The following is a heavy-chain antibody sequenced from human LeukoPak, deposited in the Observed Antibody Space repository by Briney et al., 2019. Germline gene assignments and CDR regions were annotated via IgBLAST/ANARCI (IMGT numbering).Heavy chain of an antibody. J-gene: IGHJ4*02. V-gene: IGHV4-59*02. CDR2: IYYSGST. CDR1: GGTVRSDY. D-gene: IGHD1-14*01. Sequence: SETLSLTCTVSGGTVRSDYWSWIRQPPGKGLEWIGNIYYSGSTNVHPSLKSRVTISVDTSKNQLSLDVSSVTTADTAVYYCARHVGGNPWYFAYWGQGILVTVSS. CDR3: ARHVGGNPWYFAY.